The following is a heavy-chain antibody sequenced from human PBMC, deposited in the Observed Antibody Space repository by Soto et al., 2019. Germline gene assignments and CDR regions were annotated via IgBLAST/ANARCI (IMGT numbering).Heavy chain of an antibody. CDR1: GFTFSSYW. Sequence: GGSLRLSCAASGFTFSSYWMSWFRQAPGKGLEWVANIKQDGSEKYYVDSVKGRFTISRDNAKNSLYLQMNSLRAEDTAVYYCASPGGGSPSFSRYWGQGTLVTVSS. V-gene: IGHV3-7*03. CDR3: ASPGGGSPSFSRY. CDR2: IKQDGSEK. D-gene: IGHD3-16*01. J-gene: IGHJ4*02.